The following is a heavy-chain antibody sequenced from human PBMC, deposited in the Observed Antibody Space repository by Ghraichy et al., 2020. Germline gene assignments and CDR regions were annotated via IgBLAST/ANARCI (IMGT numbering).Heavy chain of an antibody. D-gene: IGHD1-1*01. CDR3: ARGNGHFDY. CDR2: INPNNGDT. V-gene: IGHV1-2*04. J-gene: IGHJ4*02. Sequence: ASVKVSCKASGYTFTDYYIHWVRQAPGQGLEWMGWINPNNGDTNYARKFQGWVTMTRDTSITIAYMELGRLRSDDTAVFYCARGNGHFDYWGQGTLVTVSS. CDR1: GYTFTDYY.